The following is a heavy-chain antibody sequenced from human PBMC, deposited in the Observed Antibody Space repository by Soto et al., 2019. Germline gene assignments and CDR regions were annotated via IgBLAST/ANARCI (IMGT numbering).Heavy chain of an antibody. D-gene: IGHD6-13*01. CDR3: ARLIAERDYYYYYMDV. Sequence: SETLSLTCTVSGGSISSYYWSWIRQPPGKGLEWIGYIYYSGSTNYNPSLKSRVTISVDTSKNQFSLKLSSVTAADTAVYYCARLIAERDYYYYYMDVWGKGTTVTVSS. V-gene: IGHV4-59*08. CDR2: IYYSGST. CDR1: GGSISSYY. J-gene: IGHJ6*03.